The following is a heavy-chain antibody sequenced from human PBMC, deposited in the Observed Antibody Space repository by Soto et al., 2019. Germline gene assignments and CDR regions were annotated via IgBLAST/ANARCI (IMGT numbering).Heavy chain of an antibody. D-gene: IGHD1-26*01. Sequence: GGSLRLSCAASGFTFSDYYMSWIRQAPGKGLEWVSYISSSGSTIYYADSVKGRFTISRDNAKNSLYLQMKSLRAEDTAVYYCARDRREQTIGFDPWGKGTPVTASS. V-gene: IGHV3-11*01. CDR2: ISSSGSTI. CDR3: ARDRREQTIGFDP. J-gene: IGHJ5*02. CDR1: GFTFSDYY.